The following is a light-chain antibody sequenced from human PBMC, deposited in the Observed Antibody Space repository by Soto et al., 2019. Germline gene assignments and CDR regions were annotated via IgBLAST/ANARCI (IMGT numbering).Light chain of an antibody. CDR1: QTISSW. CDR2: AAS. J-gene: IGKJ3*01. Sequence: DIQMTQSPSTLSGSVGGRVTITCRASQTISSWLAWYQQKPGKAPKHLIYAASTLQSGVPSRFSGSGSGTEFTLTISSLQPEDSATYYCLQHASYPLTFGPGTKVDIK. CDR3: LQHASYPLT. V-gene: IGKV1-5*01.